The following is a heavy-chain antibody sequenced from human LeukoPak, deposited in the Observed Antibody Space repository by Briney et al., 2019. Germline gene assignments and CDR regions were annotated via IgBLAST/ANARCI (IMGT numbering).Heavy chain of an antibody. CDR3: ARSTELGWNPPHYFDY. J-gene: IGHJ4*02. D-gene: IGHD1-1*01. CDR1: GYTFTDYN. V-gene: IGHV1-2*02. CDR2: INPNSGGT. Sequence: ASVKVSCKTSGYTFTDYNIHWVRQAPGQGPEWMGWINPNSGGTNYAQSFQGRVTMTRDTSISTAYMELSRLRSDDTAVYYCARSTELGWNPPHYFDYWGQGTLVTVSS.